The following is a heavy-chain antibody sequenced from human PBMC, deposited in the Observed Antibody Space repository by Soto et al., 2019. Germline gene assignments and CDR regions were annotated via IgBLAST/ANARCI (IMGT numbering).Heavy chain of an antibody. CDR3: ARRVQTNTVITQDNCFAS. D-gene: IGHD3-10*01. CDR2: IYYNGDS. J-gene: IGHJ5*01. V-gene: IGHV4-39*01. Sequence: PSETLSLTCNVSGRSISGSTYHWGWIRQPPGKGLVWIGSIYYNGDSYYNPSLRSRVALSVDTSKNQFSLRLNSVTVADTAVYYCARRVQTNTVITQDNCFASPGQATLVTVSS. CDR1: GRSISGSTYH.